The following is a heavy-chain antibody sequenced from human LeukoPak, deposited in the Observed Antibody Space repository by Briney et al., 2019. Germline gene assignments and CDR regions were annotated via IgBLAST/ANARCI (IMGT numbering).Heavy chain of an antibody. J-gene: IGHJ5*02. Sequence: SQTLSLTCTVSGGSISSGGYYWSWIRQHPGKGLEWIGYIYYSGSTYYNPSLRSRVTISVDTSKNQFSLKLSSVTAADTAVYYCARRGGSLEWLLGWFDPWGQGTLVTVSS. CDR3: ARRGGSLEWLLGWFDP. V-gene: IGHV4-31*03. D-gene: IGHD3-3*01. CDR2: IYYSGST. CDR1: GGSISSGGYY.